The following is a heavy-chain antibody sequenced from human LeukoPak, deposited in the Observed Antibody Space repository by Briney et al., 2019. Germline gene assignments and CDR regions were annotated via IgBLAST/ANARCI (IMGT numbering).Heavy chain of an antibody. V-gene: IGHV4-38-2*01. CDR2: ASHSGTT. CDR3: ARFGSTSGRGFDP. Sequence: PSETLSLTCAVSGYSISSAYYWGWIRQPPGEGLEWIGTASHSGTTYFNPSLKSRVTIFLDTSKNQFSLKLTSVTAADTAVYYCARFGSTSGRGFDPWGQGTLVTVSS. CDR1: GYSISSAYY. D-gene: IGHD2-2*01. J-gene: IGHJ5*02.